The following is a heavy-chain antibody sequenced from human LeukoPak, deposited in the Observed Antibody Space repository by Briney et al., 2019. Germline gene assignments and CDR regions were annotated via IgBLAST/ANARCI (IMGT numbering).Heavy chain of an antibody. D-gene: IGHD3-10*01. CDR3: ARESRGSGSPYYYYYGMDV. V-gene: IGHV4-31*03. Sequence: SETLSLTCTVSGGSISSGGHYWSWIRQHPGKGLEWIGYIYYSGSTYYNPSLKSRVTISVDTSKNQFSLKLSSVTAADTAVYYCARESRGSGSPYYYYYGMDVWGKGTTVTVSS. CDR2: IYYSGST. CDR1: GGSISSGGHY. J-gene: IGHJ6*04.